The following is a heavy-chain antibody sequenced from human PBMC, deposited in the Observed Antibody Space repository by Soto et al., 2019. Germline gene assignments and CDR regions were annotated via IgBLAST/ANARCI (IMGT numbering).Heavy chain of an antibody. CDR2: SSPRGDTI. D-gene: IGHD6-19*01. CDR1: GFALANYP. J-gene: IGHJ4*02. CDR3: AKGPHTNVGWPYYFES. Sequence: GGSLRLSCVASGFALANYPMNWFRQTPGKGLEWISYSSPRGDTIYYADSVEGRFTISRDNARNSLSLHMSSLRDEDSALYYCAKGPHTNVGWPYYFESWGQGVPVTVSS. V-gene: IGHV3-48*02.